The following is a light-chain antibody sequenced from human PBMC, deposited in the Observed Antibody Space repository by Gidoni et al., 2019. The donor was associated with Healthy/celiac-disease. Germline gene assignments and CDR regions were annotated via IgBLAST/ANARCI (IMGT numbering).Light chain of an antibody. V-gene: IGKV3-11*01. J-gene: IGKJ4*01. Sequence: EIVLTQSQATLSLSPGERATLSCRASQSVSSYLAWYQQKPGQAPRLLIYDASNRATGIPARFSGSGSGTDFTLTISSLEPEDFAVYYCQQRSNWPPSLTFXGXTKVEIK. CDR2: DAS. CDR1: QSVSSY. CDR3: QQRSNWPPSLT.